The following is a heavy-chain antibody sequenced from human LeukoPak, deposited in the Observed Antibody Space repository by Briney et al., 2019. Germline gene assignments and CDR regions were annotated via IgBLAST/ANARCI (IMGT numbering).Heavy chain of an antibody. CDR3: ARDRDSSGWGGWFDP. CDR1: GGSFSGYY. J-gene: IGHJ5*02. Sequence: SETLSLTCAVYGGSFSGYYWSWIRQPPGKGLEWIGEINHSGSTNYNPSLKSRVTISVDTSKNQFSLKLSSVTAADTAVYYCARDRDSSGWGGWFDPWGQGTLVTVSS. CDR2: INHSGST. D-gene: IGHD6-19*01. V-gene: IGHV4-34*01.